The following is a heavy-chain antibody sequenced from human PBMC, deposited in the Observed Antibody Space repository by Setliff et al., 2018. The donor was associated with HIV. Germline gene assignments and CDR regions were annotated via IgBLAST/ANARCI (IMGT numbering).Heavy chain of an antibody. CDR1: GGAMSGFY. CDR2: IFHSGST. CDR3: ARRKSFALSPFDS. J-gene: IGHJ4*02. Sequence: LSLTCTVSGGAMSGFYWSWIRRPPGKGLEYIGDIFHSGSTNYDYSLRSRVTISIDTSRNIFSLRLTSVTAADTAIYCCARRKSFALSPFDSWGQGALVTVSS. V-gene: IGHV4-59*08. D-gene: IGHD3-16*01.